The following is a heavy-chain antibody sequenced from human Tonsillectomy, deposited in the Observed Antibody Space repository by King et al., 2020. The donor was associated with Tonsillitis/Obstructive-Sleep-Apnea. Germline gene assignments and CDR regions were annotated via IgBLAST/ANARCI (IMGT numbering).Heavy chain of an antibody. V-gene: IGHV3-48*03. J-gene: IGHJ6*02. Sequence: VQLVESGGGLVQPGVSLKLSCAASGFTFSSYEMNWVRQAPGKGLEWVSYITSSGSTIYYADSVKGRFTISRNNAKNTLPLQMNSLRAEDTDVYYCARENSSSGFYYYGMDVWGQGTTVTVSS. CDR1: GFTFSSYE. CDR3: ARENSSSGFYYYGMDV. D-gene: IGHD3-22*01. CDR2: ITSSGSTI.